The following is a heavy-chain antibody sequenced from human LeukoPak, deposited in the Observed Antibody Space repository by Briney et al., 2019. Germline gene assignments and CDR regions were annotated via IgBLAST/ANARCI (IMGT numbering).Heavy chain of an antibody. CDR1: GYTFTGYY. CDR3: ARDYDLDDYSRYDHFDF. V-gene: IGHV1-2*02. J-gene: IGHJ4*02. Sequence: GASVKVSCKASGYTFTGYYIHWVRQAPGQGLEWMGWINPKSGGIKYTQKFQDRVTMTRDTSINTAYMELSRLTSDDTAVYYCARDYDLDDYSRYDHFDFWGQGTLVTVSS. D-gene: IGHD4-11*01. CDR2: INPKSGGI.